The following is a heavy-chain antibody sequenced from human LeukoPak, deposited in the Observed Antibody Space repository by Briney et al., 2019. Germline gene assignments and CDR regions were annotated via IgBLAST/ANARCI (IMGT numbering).Heavy chain of an antibody. D-gene: IGHD3-22*01. Sequence: ASVKVSCKASGYTFTSYDINWVRQATGQGLEWMGWMNPNSGNTGYAQKFQGRVTITRNTSISTAYMQLSSLRSEDTAVYYCAKSLHTYFYEMSNHKHDAFDTWGQGTMVSVSS. CDR1: GYTFTSYD. CDR2: MNPNSGNT. CDR3: AKSLHTYFYEMSNHKHDAFDT. J-gene: IGHJ3*02. V-gene: IGHV1-8*03.